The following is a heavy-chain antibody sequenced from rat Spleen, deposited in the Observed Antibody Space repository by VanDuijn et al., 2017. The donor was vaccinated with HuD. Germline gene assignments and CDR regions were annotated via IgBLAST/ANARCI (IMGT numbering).Heavy chain of an antibody. J-gene: IGHJ3*01. CDR3: ATDRHGGLPWGFAY. V-gene: IGHV5-29*01. Sequence: EVQLVESDGGLVQPGRSLKLSCAASGFTFSDFFMAWVRQAPAKGLEWVATISSDGSNTYYRDSVKGRFTISRDNAKSTLYLQMDSLRSEDTATYYCATDRHGGLPWGFAYWGQGTLVTVSS. D-gene: IGHD1-11*01. CDR2: ISSDGSNT. CDR1: GFTFSDFF.